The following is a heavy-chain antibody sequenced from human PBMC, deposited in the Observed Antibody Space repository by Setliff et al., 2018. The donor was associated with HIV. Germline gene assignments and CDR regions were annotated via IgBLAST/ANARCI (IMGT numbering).Heavy chain of an antibody. Sequence: PSETLSLTCSVSGGSISSSNYYGGWIRQPPGKGLEWIGSFYYSGNTYYSPSLKSRVTISIDTSKNQFSLKLSSVTAADTAVYYCARLRGSYDFSNWFDPWGQGTQVTVSS. CDR2: FYYSGNT. CDR1: GGSISSSNYY. CDR3: ARLRGSYDFSNWFDP. D-gene: IGHD3-3*01. V-gene: IGHV4-39*07. J-gene: IGHJ5*02.